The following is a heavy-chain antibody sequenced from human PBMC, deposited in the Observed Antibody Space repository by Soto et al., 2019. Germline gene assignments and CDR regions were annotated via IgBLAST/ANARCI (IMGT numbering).Heavy chain of an antibody. D-gene: IGHD3-10*01. CDR2: IKEDGGGK. Sequence: GGSLRLSCAASGFSINSYYMTWVRQPPGKGLEWVANIKEDGGGKFYVDPVRGRFTISRDNARNSFYLQMNSLRADDTAVYYCARSMGWRDAFDIWGQGTVVTVSS. J-gene: IGHJ3*02. V-gene: IGHV3-7*01. CDR3: ARSMGWRDAFDI. CDR1: GFSINSYY.